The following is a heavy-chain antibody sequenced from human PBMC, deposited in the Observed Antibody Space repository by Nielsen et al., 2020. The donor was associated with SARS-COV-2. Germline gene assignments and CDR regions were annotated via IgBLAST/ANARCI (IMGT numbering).Heavy chain of an antibody. CDR1: GFTFNIYA. J-gene: IGHJ3*01. CDR2: ISASGGST. D-gene: IGHD3-10*01. CDR3: AKDGVVRGDALDL. V-gene: IGHV3-23*01. Sequence: GESLKISCAASGFTFNIYAMAWVRRTPGRGLQWVSGISASGGSTYYTDSVKGRFAVSRDNSKNTLFLQMHSLRVEDTALYYCAKDGVVRGDALDLWGHGTMVTVSS.